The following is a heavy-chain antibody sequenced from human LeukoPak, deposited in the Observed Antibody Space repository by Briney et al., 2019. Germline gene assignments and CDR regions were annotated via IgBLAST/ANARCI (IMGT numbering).Heavy chain of an antibody. CDR2: INAGNGDA. V-gene: IGHV1-3*01. J-gene: IGHJ4*02. Sequence: GASVKVSCKASGYTFTSYAMHWVRQAPGQRLEWMAWINAGNGDAKYSQKFQGRVTITRDTSASTAYMELSSLRSEDTGVYYCARLHMVRGVISSGNDYWGQGTLVTVSS. D-gene: IGHD3-10*01. CDR1: GYTFTSYA. CDR3: ARLHMVRGVISSGNDY.